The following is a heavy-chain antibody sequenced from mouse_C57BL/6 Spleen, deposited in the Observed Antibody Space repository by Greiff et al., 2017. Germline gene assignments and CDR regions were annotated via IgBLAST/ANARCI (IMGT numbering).Heavy chain of an antibody. CDR2: INPSNGGT. V-gene: IGHV1-53*01. J-gene: IGHJ4*01. CDR1: GYTFTSYW. D-gene: IGHD1-1*01. CDR3: ARWGYYYGSSYEGMDY. Sequence: QVQLQQPGTELVKPGASVKLSCKASGYTFTSYWMHWVKQRPGQGLEWIGNINPSNGGTNYNEKFKSKATLTVDKSSSTAYMQLSSLTSEDSAVXYCARWGYYYGSSYEGMDYWGQGTSVTVSS.